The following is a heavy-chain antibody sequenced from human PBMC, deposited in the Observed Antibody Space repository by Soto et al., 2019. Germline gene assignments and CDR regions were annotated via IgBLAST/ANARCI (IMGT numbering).Heavy chain of an antibody. CDR3: AKNPGYYYNSTGYHFDY. V-gene: IGHV3-23*01. J-gene: IGHJ4*02. D-gene: IGHD3-22*01. CDR1: EFTFSNYA. CDR2: ISYGGGTT. Sequence: GGSLRLSCAASEFTFSNYAMSWVRQAPGKGLEWVSAISYGGGTTYYADSVKGRFTISRDNSKNTLYLQMNSLRAEDTAVYYCAKNPGYYYNSTGYHFDYWGQGTLVTVSS.